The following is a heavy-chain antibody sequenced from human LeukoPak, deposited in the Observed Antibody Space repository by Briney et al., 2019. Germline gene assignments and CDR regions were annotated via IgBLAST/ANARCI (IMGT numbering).Heavy chain of an antibody. CDR3: ARRYYDILTGYSN. D-gene: IGHD3-9*01. Sequence: GGSLRLSCAASGFTFSSYAMSRVRQAPGKGLEWVSAISGSGGSTYYADSVKGRFTISRDNSKNTLYLQMNSLRAEDTAVYYCARRYYDILTGYSNWGQGTLVTVSS. V-gene: IGHV3-23*01. CDR2: ISGSGGST. J-gene: IGHJ4*02. CDR1: GFTFSSYA.